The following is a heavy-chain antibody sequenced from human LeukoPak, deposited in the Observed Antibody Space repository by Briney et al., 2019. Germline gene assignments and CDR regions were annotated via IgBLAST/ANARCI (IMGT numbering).Heavy chain of an antibody. V-gene: IGHV3-30*02. CDR1: GFTFSSCG. CDR3: AKDSGDFWSGYYTGIDAFDI. J-gene: IGHJ3*02. D-gene: IGHD3-3*01. Sequence: PGGSLRLSCAASGFTFSSCGMHWVRQAPGKGLEWVAFIRNDGSNKYCADSVKGRFTISRDNSKNTLYLQMNSLRAEDTAVYYCAKDSGDFWSGYYTGIDAFDIWGQGTMVTVSS. CDR2: IRNDGSNK.